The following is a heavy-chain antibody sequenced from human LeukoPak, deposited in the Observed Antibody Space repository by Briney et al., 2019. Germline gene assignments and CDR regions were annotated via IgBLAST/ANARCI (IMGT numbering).Heavy chain of an antibody. Sequence: PGRSLRLSCAASGFTFDDYAMHWVRQAPGKGLEWVSGISWNSGSIGYADSVKGRFTISRDNAKNSLYLQMNSLRAEDMALYYCAKAGVTMVRGVIAQGYYFDYWGQGTLVTVSS. CDR3: AKAGVTMVRGVIAQGYYFDY. CDR1: GFTFDDYA. CDR2: ISWNSGSI. D-gene: IGHD3-10*01. J-gene: IGHJ4*02. V-gene: IGHV3-9*03.